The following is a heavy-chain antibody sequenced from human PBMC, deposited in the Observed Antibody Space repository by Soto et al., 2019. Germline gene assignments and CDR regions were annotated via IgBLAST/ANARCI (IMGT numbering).Heavy chain of an antibody. J-gene: IGHJ4*02. D-gene: IGHD6-19*01. V-gene: IGHV3-64*01. Sequence: EVQLVESGGGLVQPGGSLRLSCAASGFTFSGYSMFWVRQAPGKGLEYVSAINTNGVNTFYAKSVKGRFTISRDNSTNTMYLQMGSLRAEDMAVYYCARGRVEDSSGWATYFDYWGQVTLVTVSS. CDR1: GFTFSGYS. CDR2: INTNGVNT. CDR3: ARGRVEDSSGWATYFDY.